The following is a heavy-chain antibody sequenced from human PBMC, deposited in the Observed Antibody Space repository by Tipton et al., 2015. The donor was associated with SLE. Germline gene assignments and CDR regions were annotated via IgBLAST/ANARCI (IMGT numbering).Heavy chain of an antibody. V-gene: IGHV4-61*09. CDR2: IYFSGQT. CDR3: TRRPGPSSFDP. Sequence: TLSLTCTVSGDSISTDNYYWGWTRQPAGKALEWIGHIYFSGQTYYNPSLKSRVTISVDTSNNQFSLKVSSVTAADTAVYYCTRRPGPSSFDPWGQGTLVTVSS. CDR1: GDSISTDNYY. J-gene: IGHJ5*02. D-gene: IGHD6-6*01.